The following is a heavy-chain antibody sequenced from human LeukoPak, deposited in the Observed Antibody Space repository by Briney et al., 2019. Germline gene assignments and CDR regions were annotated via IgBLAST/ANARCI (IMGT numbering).Heavy chain of an antibody. Sequence: GESLKISCKGSGYSFPTYWIGWVRQMPGKSLEWMGIIYPGDSETRYSPSFQGQVTISADESISTAYLQWSSLKASDTAIYYCARLTGGYSSTWGQGTLVTVSS. CDR1: GYSFPTYW. J-gene: IGHJ5*02. D-gene: IGHD6-13*01. V-gene: IGHV5-51*01. CDR2: IYPGDSET. CDR3: ARLTGGYSST.